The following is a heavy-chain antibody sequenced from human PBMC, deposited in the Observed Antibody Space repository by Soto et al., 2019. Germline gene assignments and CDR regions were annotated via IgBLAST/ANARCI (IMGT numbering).Heavy chain of an antibody. Sequence: PSETLSLTCTVSGGSISSYYWSWIRQPPGKGLEWIGEINHTGGIHYNPSLKSRVTMSVDTSKNQFSLRLSSVTAADTAIYYCATRITVFGLLIPPFDPWGQGTQVTVSS. CDR1: GGSISSYY. J-gene: IGHJ5*02. CDR2: INHTGGI. CDR3: ATRITVFGLLIPPFDP. D-gene: IGHD3-3*01. V-gene: IGHV4-59*04.